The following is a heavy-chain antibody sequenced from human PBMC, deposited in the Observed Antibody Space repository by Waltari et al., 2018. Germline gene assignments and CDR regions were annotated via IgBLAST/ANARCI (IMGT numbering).Heavy chain of an antibody. D-gene: IGHD4-17*01. CDR3: AKQLRVGTTVTYFDY. CDR2: ISYDGSNK. CDR1: GFTFSSYG. V-gene: IGHV3-30*18. Sequence: QVQLVESGGGVVQPGRSLRLSCAASGFTFSSYGMHWVRQAPGKGLEWVAVISYDGSNKYYADAVKGRFTISRDNSKNTLYLQRNSLRAEDTAVYYCAKQLRVGTTVTYFDYWGQGTLVTVSS. J-gene: IGHJ4*02.